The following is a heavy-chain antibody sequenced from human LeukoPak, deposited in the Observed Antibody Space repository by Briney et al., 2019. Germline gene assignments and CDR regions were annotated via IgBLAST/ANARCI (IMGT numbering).Heavy chain of an antibody. CDR2: ITPTSGGT. J-gene: IGHJ4*02. CDR1: GYTFTGYY. Sequence: ASVKVSCKTSGYTFTGYYIYWVRQAPGQGLEWMGQITPTSGGTNYAQKFQGRVTMTRDTSITTAYMELSRLTSDDTAVYYCATVDYWGQGTLVTVSS. CDR3: ATVDY. V-gene: IGHV1-2*06.